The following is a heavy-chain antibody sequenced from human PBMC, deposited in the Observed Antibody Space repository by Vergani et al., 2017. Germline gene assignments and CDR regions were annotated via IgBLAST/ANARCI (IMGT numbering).Heavy chain of an antibody. CDR1: GFTFSSYG. V-gene: IGHV3-33*08. CDR3: ARDIGRRRRDGYNYGDY. CDR2: IWYDGSNK. Sequence: QVQLVESGGGVVQPGGSLRLSCAASGFTFSSYGMHWVRQAPGKGLEWVAVIWYDGSNKYYADSVKGRFTISRDNSKNTLYLQMNSLRAEDTAVYYCARDIGRRRRDGYNYGDYWGQGTLVTVSS. J-gene: IGHJ4*02. D-gene: IGHD5-24*01.